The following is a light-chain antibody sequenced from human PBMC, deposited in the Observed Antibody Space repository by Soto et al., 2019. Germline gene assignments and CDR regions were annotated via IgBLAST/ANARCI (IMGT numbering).Light chain of an antibody. CDR1: QSISSY. J-gene: IGKJ2*01. V-gene: IGKV1-39*02. CDR2: AAF. CDR3: QCRH. Sequence: DIQMTQSPSFLSASVRDRVTITYRARQSISSYLNWYQQKPGKAPKLLIYAAFSLQRGVPSRFSGSGSGTDFTLTISSLQPEEVATHYCQCRHFGQGTKLEIK.